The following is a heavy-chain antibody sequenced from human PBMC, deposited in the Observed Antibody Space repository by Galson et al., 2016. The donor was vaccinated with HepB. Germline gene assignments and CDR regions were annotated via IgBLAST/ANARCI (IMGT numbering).Heavy chain of an antibody. V-gene: IGHV3-53*01. CDR2: IYSGGST. J-gene: IGHJ4*02. Sequence: SLRLSCAASGFTVSNHFRTWVRQGPGKGLEWVSLIYSGGSTHYADSVKGRFTISRDNATNTLYLQMNNLRAEDTAVYYCASSGYSGSWGQGTLVTVSS. D-gene: IGHD6-13*01. CDR1: GFTVSNHF. CDR3: ASSGYSGS.